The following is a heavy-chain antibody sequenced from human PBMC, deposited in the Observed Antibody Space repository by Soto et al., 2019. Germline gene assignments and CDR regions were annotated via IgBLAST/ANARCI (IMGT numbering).Heavy chain of an antibody. J-gene: IGHJ4*02. D-gene: IGHD5-12*01. Sequence: EVQLLESGGGLVQPGGSLRLSCAASGFSFSSYAMFWVLQAPGKGLEWVSVISARGGSLYFAGSVKGRFTISRDNSKNVLSLEMNSLRAEDTAIYFCAKGSIEYSASVDNWGQGTLVVVSS. V-gene: IGHV3-23*01. CDR2: ISARGGSL. CDR1: GFSFSSYA. CDR3: AKGSIEYSASVDN.